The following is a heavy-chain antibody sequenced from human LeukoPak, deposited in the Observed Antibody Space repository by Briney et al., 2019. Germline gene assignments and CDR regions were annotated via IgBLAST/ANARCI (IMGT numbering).Heavy chain of an antibody. Sequence: SETLSLTWAVSDYSISSAYYWGWIRQPPGKGLEWIGSIYHSGNTDYNPSLKSRVTISVDTSKNQFSLKLRSVTAADTAVYYCARDQAYCGGDCYFDFWGQGTLVTVSS. CDR3: ARDQAYCGGDCYFDF. V-gene: IGHV4-38-2*02. D-gene: IGHD2-21*02. CDR2: IYHSGNT. J-gene: IGHJ4*02. CDR1: DYSISSAYY.